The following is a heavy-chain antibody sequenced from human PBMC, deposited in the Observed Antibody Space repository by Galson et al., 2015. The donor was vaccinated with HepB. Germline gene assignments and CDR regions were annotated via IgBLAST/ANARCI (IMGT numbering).Heavy chain of an antibody. Sequence: SVKVSCKASGYTFTDYNVHWVRQAPGQGLEWMGRINPKRGDTNFAQKSQGRVIMTRDTSTSTAYMELSSLTSDDTAIYYCARVNGAGNYFLRPFDVWGQGTMVTVSS. CDR3: ARVNGAGNYFLRPFDV. J-gene: IGHJ3*01. V-gene: IGHV1-2*06. CDR1: GYTFTDYN. D-gene: IGHD3-3*01. CDR2: INPKRGDT.